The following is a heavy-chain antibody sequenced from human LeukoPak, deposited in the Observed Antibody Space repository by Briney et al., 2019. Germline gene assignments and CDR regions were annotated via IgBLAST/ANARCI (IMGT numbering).Heavy chain of an antibody. J-gene: IGHJ4*02. V-gene: IGHV4-34*01. Sequence: GSLRLSCATSGFTFSSYSMVWVRQAPGKGLEWIGEINHSGSTNYNPSLKSRVTISVDTSKNQFSLKLSSVTAADTAVYYCASRDGYNPYPPDYWGQGTLVTVSS. D-gene: IGHD5-24*01. CDR1: GFTFSSYS. CDR2: INHSGST. CDR3: ASRDGYNPYPPDY.